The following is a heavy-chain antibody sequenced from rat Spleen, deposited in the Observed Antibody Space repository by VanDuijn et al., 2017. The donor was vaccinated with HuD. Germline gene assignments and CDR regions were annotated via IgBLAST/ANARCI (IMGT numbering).Heavy chain of an antibody. V-gene: IGHV2S12*01. J-gene: IGHJ4*01. CDR1: GFSLTSYH. CDR2: ISRGGST. CDR3: AGDRHSPGVMDA. D-gene: IGHD1-4*01. Sequence: QVQLKESGPGLVQPSQTLSLTCTVSGFSLTSYHVSWVRHPPGKGLEWIAAISRGGSTYYNSGLKSRLSISRDTSKTQVFLKMNSLQTEDTAIYFCAGDRHSPGVMDAWGQGASVTVSS.